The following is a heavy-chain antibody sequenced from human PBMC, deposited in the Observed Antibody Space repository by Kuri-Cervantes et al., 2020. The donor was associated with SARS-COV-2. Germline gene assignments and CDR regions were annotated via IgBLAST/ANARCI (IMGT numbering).Heavy chain of an antibody. D-gene: IGHD3-10*01. Sequence: ASVKVSCKASGYTFTDYYMHWVRQAPGQGLEWMGWINPNSGGTNYTQKFQGRVTMTRDTSISAGYMDLSRLRSDDTAVYYCARDWLRGVINYWGQGTLVTVSS. CDR3: ARDWLRGVINY. V-gene: IGHV1-2*02. CDR1: GYTFTDYY. CDR2: INPNSGGT. J-gene: IGHJ4*02.